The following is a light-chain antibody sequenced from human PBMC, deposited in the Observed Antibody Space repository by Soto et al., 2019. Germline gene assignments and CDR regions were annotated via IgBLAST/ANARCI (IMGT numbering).Light chain of an antibody. J-gene: IGKJ4*01. CDR1: QSISSY. Sequence: DIPMTQSPSSLSASVGDRVTITCRASQSISSYLNWYQQKPGKAPKLLIYAASNLQSGVPSRFSGSGSGTDFTLTISSLQPEDFASYYCHQSYSLPLTFGGGTKVEIK. V-gene: IGKV1-39*01. CDR3: HQSYSLPLT. CDR2: AAS.